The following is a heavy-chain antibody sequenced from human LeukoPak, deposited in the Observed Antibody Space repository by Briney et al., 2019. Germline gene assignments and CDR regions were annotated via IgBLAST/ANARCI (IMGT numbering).Heavy chain of an antibody. Sequence: KPSETLSLTCSVSGYSISSGFYWGWIRQPPGEGLEWIGSIFHSGSTYYNPSLKSLVTISGDTSKNQFSLKLSSVTAADTAVYYCARANYYDSSGYSRGAFDIWGQGTMVIVSS. J-gene: IGHJ3*02. CDR1: GYSISSGFY. V-gene: IGHV4-38-2*02. CDR3: ARANYYDSSGYSRGAFDI. CDR2: IFHSGST. D-gene: IGHD3-22*01.